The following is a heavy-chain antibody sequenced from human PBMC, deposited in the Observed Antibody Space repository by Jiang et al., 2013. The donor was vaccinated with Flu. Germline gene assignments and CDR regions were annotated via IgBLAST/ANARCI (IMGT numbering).Heavy chain of an antibody. V-gene: IGHV5-51*01. J-gene: IGHJ4*02. CDR2: VFPMDSDI. D-gene: IGHD5-24*01. Sequence: SLKISCEGSGYSFTSSWIAWVRQMPGKGLEWVGLVFPMDSDIRYSPSFQGQVTISADKSITTAYLQWGSLQASDSAMYYCASGPRDGFNYRGPDYWGQGALVTVSS. CDR3: ASGPRDGFNYRGPDY. CDR1: GYSFTSSW.